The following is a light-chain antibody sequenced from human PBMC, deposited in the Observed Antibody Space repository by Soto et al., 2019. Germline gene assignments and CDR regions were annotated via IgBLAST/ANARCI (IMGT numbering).Light chain of an antibody. V-gene: IGLV2-8*01. J-gene: IGLJ2*01. CDR3: SSYAGSSVV. CDR2: GVS. Sequence: QSALTQPPSASGSPGQSVTISCTGTSSDVGSYNLASWHQQHPGKAPKVMIYGVSQRPSGVPDRFSGSKSGNTASLTVSGLQAEDEADYYCSSYAGSSVVFGAGTKVTVL. CDR1: SSDVGSYNL.